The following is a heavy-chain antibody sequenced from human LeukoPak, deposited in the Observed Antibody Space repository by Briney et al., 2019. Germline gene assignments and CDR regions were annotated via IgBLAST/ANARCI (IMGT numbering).Heavy chain of an antibody. V-gene: IGHV1-24*01. CDR1: GYTLTELS. CDR3: ATEPLTKGAFDI. J-gene: IGHJ3*02. CDR2: FDPEDGET. Sequence: ASVKVSCKVSGYTLTELSMHWVRQAPGKGLEWMGGFDPEDGETIYAQKFQGRVTMTEDTSTDTAYMELSSLRSEDTAVYYCATEPLTKGAFDIWGRGTMVTVSS. D-gene: IGHD2-2*01.